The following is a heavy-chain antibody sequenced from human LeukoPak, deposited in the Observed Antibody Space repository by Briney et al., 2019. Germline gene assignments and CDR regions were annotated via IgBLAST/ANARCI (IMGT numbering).Heavy chain of an antibody. CDR1: GGSISSSSYF. D-gene: IGHD3-22*01. J-gene: IGHJ4*02. Sequence: SETLSLTCTVSGGSISSSSYFWGWIRQPPGKGLEWIGSIYYSGSTYYNPSLKSRVTLSVDTSKNQFSLKLSSVTAADTAVYYCARDLAVLGYFHFDYWAREPWSPSPQ. CDR2: IYYSGST. V-gene: IGHV4-39*07. CDR3: ARDLAVLGYFHFDY.